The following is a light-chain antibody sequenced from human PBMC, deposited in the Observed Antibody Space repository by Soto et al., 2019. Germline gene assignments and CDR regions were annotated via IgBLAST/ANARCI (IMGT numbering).Light chain of an antibody. V-gene: IGKV3-15*01. J-gene: IGKJ1*01. CDR2: GAS. Sequence: VLTQSPGTLSVSPGEGATLSCRASQDVGGNLAWYQQKPGQAPRLLIYGASTRATGVPARFSGSGSETGFTLTISSLQSEDFAIYYCQQYNNWPRTFGQGTKVDIK. CDR1: QDVGGN. CDR3: QQYNNWPRT.